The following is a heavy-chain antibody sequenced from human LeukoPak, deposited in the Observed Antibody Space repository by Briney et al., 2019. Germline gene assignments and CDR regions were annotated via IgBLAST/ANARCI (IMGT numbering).Heavy chain of an antibody. Sequence: GRSLRLSCAASGFTFSSYGMHWVRQAPGKGLEWVAVISYDGSNKYYADSVKGRFTISRDNSKNTLYLQMNSLRAEDTAVYYGAKDFKAYYYGSGAFDYWGQGTLVTVSS. J-gene: IGHJ4*02. D-gene: IGHD3-10*01. V-gene: IGHV3-30*18. CDR3: AKDFKAYYYGSGAFDY. CDR2: ISYDGSNK. CDR1: GFTFSSYG.